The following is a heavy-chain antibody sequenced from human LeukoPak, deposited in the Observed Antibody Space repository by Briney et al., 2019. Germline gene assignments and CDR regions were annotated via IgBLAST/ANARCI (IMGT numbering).Heavy chain of an antibody. J-gene: IGHJ4*02. D-gene: IGHD3-10*01. Sequence: PGGSLRLSCAASGFTFPSYAMTWVHQAPGKGLEWVSTFTTGGGTYYADSVKGRFTISRDNSKNALFLQMNSLRPEDTAVYYCARGSSGAGHRVFHFDFWGQGTLVTVSS. CDR3: ARGSSGAGHRVFHFDF. CDR1: GFTFPSYA. CDR2: FTTGGGT. V-gene: IGHV3-23*01.